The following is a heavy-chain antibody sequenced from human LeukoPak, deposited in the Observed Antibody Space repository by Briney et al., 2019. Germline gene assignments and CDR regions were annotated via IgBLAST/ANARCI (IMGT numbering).Heavy chain of an antibody. CDR3: AREYYYDPGAFDI. J-gene: IGHJ3*02. Sequence: GGSLRLSCAASGFTFSSYAMSWVRQAPGKGLEWVANIKQDGSEKYYVDSVKGRFTISRDNAKNSLYLQMNSLRAEDTAVYYCAREYYYDPGAFDIWGQGTMVTVSS. V-gene: IGHV3-7*01. D-gene: IGHD3-22*01. CDR2: IKQDGSEK. CDR1: GFTFSSYA.